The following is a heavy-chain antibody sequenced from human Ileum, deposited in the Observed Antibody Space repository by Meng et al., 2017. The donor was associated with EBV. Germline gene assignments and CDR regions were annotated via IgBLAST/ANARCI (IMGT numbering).Heavy chain of an antibody. CDR3: ASHPGGNSQYYSSGDDY. D-gene: IGHD3-22*01. J-gene: IGHJ4*02. CDR1: GGSFSGYY. Sequence: PQEWGGGLLKTSGTLSLPCAVYGGSFSGYYWSWIRQPPGKGLEWIGEINHRGGAFYNPSLKSRVTISIDTSKNQFSLKLNSVTAADTAVYYCASHPGGNSQYYSSGDDYWGQGALVTVSS. CDR2: INHRGGA. V-gene: IGHV4-34*01.